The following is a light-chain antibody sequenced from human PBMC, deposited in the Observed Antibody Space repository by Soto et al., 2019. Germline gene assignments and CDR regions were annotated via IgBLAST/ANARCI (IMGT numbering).Light chain of an antibody. Sequence: DIQMTQSPSSLSASVGDRVTITCLAGQSITSYLNWYQQKPGKAPKLLIYAASSLQGGVPSRFSGSGSGTDFTLTISSLQPEDFATYYCQQSYITPPWTFGQGTKVEIK. CDR3: QQSYITPPWT. J-gene: IGKJ1*01. CDR1: QSITSY. V-gene: IGKV1-39*01. CDR2: AAS.